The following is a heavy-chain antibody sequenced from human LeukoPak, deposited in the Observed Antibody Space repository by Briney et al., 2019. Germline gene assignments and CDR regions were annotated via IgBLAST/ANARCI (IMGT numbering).Heavy chain of an antibody. J-gene: IGHJ4*02. D-gene: IGHD3-10*01. CDR3: VRAAPEYYYGSGSSYYFDY. CDR2: IYTSGST. V-gene: IGHV4-4*07. Sequence: SETLSLTCTVSGGSISSYYWIWIRQPAGKGLEWIGRIYTSGSTNYNPSLKSRVTMSVDTSKNQFSLKLSSVTAADTAVYYCVRAAPEYYYGSGSSYYFDYWGQGTLVTVSS. CDR1: GGSISSYY.